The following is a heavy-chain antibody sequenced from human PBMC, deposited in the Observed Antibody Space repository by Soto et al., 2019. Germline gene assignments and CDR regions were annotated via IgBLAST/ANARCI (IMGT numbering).Heavy chain of an antibody. CDR1: GYTLTELA. CDR3: TTGPQWEPRDRMGYFQH. Sequence: GASVKVSCKVSGYTLTELAMHWVRQAPGKGLEWMGGFDPEDDETIYAQKFQGRVTMTEDTSTDTAYMELSSLRSEDTAVYYCTTGPQWEPRDRMGYFQHWGQGTLVTVS. V-gene: IGHV1-24*01. D-gene: IGHD1-26*01. CDR2: FDPEDDET. J-gene: IGHJ1*01.